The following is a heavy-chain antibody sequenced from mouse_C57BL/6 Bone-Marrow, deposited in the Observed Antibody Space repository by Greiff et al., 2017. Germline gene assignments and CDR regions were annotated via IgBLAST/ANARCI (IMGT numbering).Heavy chain of an antibody. CDR1: GFTFSSYG. CDR2: ISSGGSYT. J-gene: IGHJ3*01. V-gene: IGHV5-6*01. CDR3: ARHRWLPPFAY. Sequence: EVKVVESGGDLVKPGGSLKLSCAASGFTFSSYGMSWVRQTPDKRLEWVATISSGGSYTYYPDSVKGRFTISRDNAKNTLYLQMSSLKSEDTAMYYCARHRWLPPFAYWGQGTLVTVSA. D-gene: IGHD2-3*01.